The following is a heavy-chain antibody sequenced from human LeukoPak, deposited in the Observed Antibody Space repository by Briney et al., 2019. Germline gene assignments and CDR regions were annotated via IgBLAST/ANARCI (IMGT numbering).Heavy chain of an antibody. J-gene: IGHJ3*02. Sequence: SETLSLTCTVSGGSISSYYWSWIRQPPGKGLEWIGYIYYSGSTNYNPSLKSRVTISVDTSKNQFSLKLSSVTAADTAVYYCARAGYDAFDIWGQGTTVTVSS. CDR3: ARAGYDAFDI. D-gene: IGHD3-10*01. CDR2: IYYSGST. CDR1: GGSISSYY. V-gene: IGHV4-59*01.